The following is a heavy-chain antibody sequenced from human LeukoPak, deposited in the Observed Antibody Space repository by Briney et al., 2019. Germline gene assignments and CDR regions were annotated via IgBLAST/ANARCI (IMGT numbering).Heavy chain of an antibody. V-gene: IGHV3-7*01. CDR3: ARDPGSSAFDS. D-gene: IGHD5/OR15-5a*01. J-gene: IGHJ4*02. CDR2: INRDGSVR. CDR1: GFTFSSYW. Sequence: GGSLRLSCAASGFTFSSYWMSWVRQTPEKGLEFVANINRDGSVRNYVDSVKGRFTISRDNAENSLHLQMNSLRADDTAVYYCARDPGSSAFDSWGQRTLVTVSS.